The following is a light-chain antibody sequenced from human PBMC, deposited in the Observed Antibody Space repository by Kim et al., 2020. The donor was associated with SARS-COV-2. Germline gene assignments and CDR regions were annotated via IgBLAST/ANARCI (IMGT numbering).Light chain of an antibody. Sequence: ASVGDRVTITCRASQGISKHLAWFQQKPGKAPKSLIYDASTLQGGVPSRFSGSASGTDFTLTINSLQPEDFATYYCQQYDTYPLTVGGGTKVDIK. V-gene: IGKV1-16*01. J-gene: IGKJ4*01. CDR2: DAS. CDR3: QQYDTYPLT. CDR1: QGISKH.